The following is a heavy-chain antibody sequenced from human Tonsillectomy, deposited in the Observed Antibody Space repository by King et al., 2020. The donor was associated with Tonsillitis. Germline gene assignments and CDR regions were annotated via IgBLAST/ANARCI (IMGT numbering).Heavy chain of an antibody. Sequence: QLVQSGAEVKKPGASVKVSCKASGYSFTSYAITWVRQAPGQGLEWMGWISGYNGNTNYAQKFQGRVTMTTDTSTSTAYMDLRSLRSDDTAVYYCARDPGVTTSTWFDPWGQGTLVTVSS. CDR2: ISGYNGNT. CDR1: GYSFTSYA. D-gene: IGHD4-17*01. J-gene: IGHJ5*02. V-gene: IGHV1-18*01. CDR3: ARDPGVTTSTWFDP.